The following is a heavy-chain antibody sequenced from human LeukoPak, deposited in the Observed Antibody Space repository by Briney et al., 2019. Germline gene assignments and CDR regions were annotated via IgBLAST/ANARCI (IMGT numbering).Heavy chain of an antibody. CDR3: ARDPFTGAFDI. CDR1: GFTFSTYW. D-gene: IGHD7-27*01. CDR2: IKQDGSEK. V-gene: IGHV3-7*01. J-gene: IGHJ3*02. Sequence: PGGSLRLSCAASGFTFSTYWMSWVRQAPGKGLEWVAYIKQDGSEKYYVDSVKGRFTISRDNAKNSLYLQMNSLRAEDTAVYFCARDPFTGAFDIWGQGTMVTVSS.